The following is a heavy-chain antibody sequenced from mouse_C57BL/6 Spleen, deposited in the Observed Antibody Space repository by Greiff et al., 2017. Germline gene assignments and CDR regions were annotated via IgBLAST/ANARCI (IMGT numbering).Heavy chain of an antibody. J-gene: IGHJ3*01. D-gene: IGHD3-2*02. CDR1: GYSIPSGYY. CDR2: ISYDGSN. V-gene: IGHV3-6*01. CDR3: ARDTVSSGPAWFAY. Sequence: EVKLEESGPGLVQPSQSLSLTCSVTGYSIPSGYYWNWIRQFPGNKLEWMGYISYDGSNNYNPSLKNRISITRDTSKNQFFLKLNSVTTEDTATYYCARDTVSSGPAWFAYWGQGTLVTVSA.